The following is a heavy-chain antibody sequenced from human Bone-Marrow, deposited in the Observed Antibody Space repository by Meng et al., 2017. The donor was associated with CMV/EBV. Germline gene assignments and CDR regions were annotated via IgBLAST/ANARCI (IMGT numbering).Heavy chain of an antibody. CDR1: GGSISSYY. CDR2: IYYSGST. V-gene: IGHV4-59*01. D-gene: IGHD3-3*01. Sequence: ESLKISCTVSGGSISSYYWSWIRQPPGKGLEWIGYIYYSGSTNYNPSLKSRVTISVDTSKNQFSLKLSSVTAADTAVYYCARDGAITIFGVVTEDGGGPWGQGTLVTVSS. J-gene: IGHJ5*02. CDR3: ARDGAITIFGVVTEDGGGP.